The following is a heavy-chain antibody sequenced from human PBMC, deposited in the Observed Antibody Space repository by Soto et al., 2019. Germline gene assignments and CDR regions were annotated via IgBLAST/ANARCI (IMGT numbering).Heavy chain of an antibody. D-gene: IGHD4-17*01. V-gene: IGHV3-23*01. CDR1: GFTFSSYA. CDR2: ISGSGGST. Sequence: GGSLRLSCAASGFTFSSYAMSWVRQAPGKGLEWVSAISGSGGSTYYADSVKGRFTISRDNSKNTLYLQMNSLRAEDTAVYYCAKVTNDYGDYGTYRVNWYFDLWGRGTLVTVSS. CDR3: AKVTNDYGDYGTYRVNWYFDL. J-gene: IGHJ2*01.